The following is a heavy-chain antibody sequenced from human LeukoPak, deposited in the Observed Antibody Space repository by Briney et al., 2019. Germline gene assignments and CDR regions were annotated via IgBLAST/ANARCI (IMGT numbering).Heavy chain of an antibody. CDR3: ARQRRSSGWFDP. Sequence: GGSLRLSCAASGFTFSSYGMHWVRQAPGKGLEWVAVIWYDGSNKYYADSVKGRFTISRDNSKNTLYLQMNSLRAEDTAVCYCARQRRSSGWFDPWGQGTLVTVSS. CDR2: IWYDGSNK. CDR1: GFTFSSYG. J-gene: IGHJ5*02. V-gene: IGHV3-33*01.